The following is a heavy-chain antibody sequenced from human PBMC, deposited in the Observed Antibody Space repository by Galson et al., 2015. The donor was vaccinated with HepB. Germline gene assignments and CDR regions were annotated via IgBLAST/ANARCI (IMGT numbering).Heavy chain of an antibody. V-gene: IGHV3-53*01. Sequence: SLRLSCAASGFTVSRNYMSWVRQAPGKGLEWVSVIYSGGSTYYADSVKGRFTISRDNSKNTLYLQMNSLRAEDTAVYYCAREPLWFGEPLRAFDIWGQGTMVTVSS. D-gene: IGHD3-10*01. CDR3: AREPLWFGEPLRAFDI. J-gene: IGHJ3*02. CDR1: GFTVSRNY. CDR2: IYSGGST.